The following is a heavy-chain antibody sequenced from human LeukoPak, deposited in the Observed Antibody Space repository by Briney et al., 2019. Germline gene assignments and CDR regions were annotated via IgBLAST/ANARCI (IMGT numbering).Heavy chain of an antibody. Sequence: PGGSLRLSCAASGFMFSSNWMSWVRLAPGKGLEWVANIKEDGTETYYVDSVKGRFTISRDNAKNTLYLQMNSLRDDDTAVYYCVRDNGGEHLWGQGTLVTVSS. CDR3: VRDNGGEHL. CDR1: GFMFSSNW. D-gene: IGHD3-16*01. V-gene: IGHV3-7*01. CDR2: IKEDGTET. J-gene: IGHJ4*02.